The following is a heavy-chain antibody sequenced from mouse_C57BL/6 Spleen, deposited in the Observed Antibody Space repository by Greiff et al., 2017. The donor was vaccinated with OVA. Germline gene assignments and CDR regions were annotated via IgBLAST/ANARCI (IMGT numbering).Heavy chain of an antibody. J-gene: IGHJ4*01. CDR2: INYDGSST. Sequence: EVNLVESEGGLVQPGSSMKLSCTASGFTFSDYYMAWVRQVPEKGLEWVANINYDGSSTYYLDSLKSRFIISRDNAKNILYLQMSSLKSEDTATYYCARAIYYDYESAMDYWGQGTSVTVSS. CDR1: GFTFSDYY. D-gene: IGHD2-4*01. CDR3: ARAIYYDYESAMDY. V-gene: IGHV5-16*01.